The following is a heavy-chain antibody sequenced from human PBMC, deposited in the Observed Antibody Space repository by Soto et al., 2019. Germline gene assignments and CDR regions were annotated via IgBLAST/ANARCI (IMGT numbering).Heavy chain of an antibody. Sequence: QVQLQQWGAGLLKPSETLSLTCAVYGGSFSGYYWSWIRQPPGKGLEWIGEINHSGSTNYNPSLKSRITISVDSSKKQFSLKLSSVTAADTAAYYCTRGPYDFWSGYYKGADFDYWGQGTLVTVSS. J-gene: IGHJ4*02. CDR3: TRGPYDFWSGYYKGADFDY. V-gene: IGHV4-34*01. D-gene: IGHD3-3*01. CDR2: INHSGST. CDR1: GGSFSGYY.